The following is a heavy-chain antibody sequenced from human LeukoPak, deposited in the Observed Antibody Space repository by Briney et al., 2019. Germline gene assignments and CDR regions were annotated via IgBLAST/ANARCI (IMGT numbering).Heavy chain of an antibody. CDR1: GFTFNNYW. CDR3: ARDQPIGYNYGYPFDN. Sequence: GGSLRLSCVASGFTFNNYWMSWVRQAPGKGLEWVTNIKQDGSEKYYVDSVKGRFTISRDNAKNSLYLQMNSLRAEDTAVYYCARDQPIGYNYGYPFDNWGQGTLVTVSS. CDR2: IKQDGSEK. J-gene: IGHJ4*02. D-gene: IGHD5-18*01. V-gene: IGHV3-7*01.